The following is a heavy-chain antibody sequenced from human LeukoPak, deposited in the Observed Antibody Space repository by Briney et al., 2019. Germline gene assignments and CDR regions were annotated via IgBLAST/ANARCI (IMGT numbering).Heavy chain of an antibody. CDR3: ARVSSGSPDFDY. CDR2: IIPIFGTA. V-gene: IGHV1-69*05. Sequence: SVKVSCKASGGTFSSYTISWVRQAPGQGLEWMGRIIPIFGTANYAQRFQGRVTITTDESTSTVYMELSSLRSEDTAVYYCARVSSGSPDFDYWGQGTLVTVSS. J-gene: IGHJ4*02. D-gene: IGHD1-26*01. CDR1: GGTFSSYT.